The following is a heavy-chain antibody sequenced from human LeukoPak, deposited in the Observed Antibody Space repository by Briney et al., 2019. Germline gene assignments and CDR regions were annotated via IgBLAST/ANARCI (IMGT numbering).Heavy chain of an antibody. Sequence: PGGSLRLSCAASGFTFSGYAMSWVRQAPGKGLEWVSAISGSGGSTYYADSVKGRFTISRDNSKNTLYLQMNSLRAEDTAVHYCAKGPYDYVWGSYRYFDYWGQGTLVTVSS. CDR3: AKGPYDYVWGSYRYFDY. CDR1: GFTFSGYA. D-gene: IGHD3-16*02. J-gene: IGHJ4*02. V-gene: IGHV3-23*01. CDR2: ISGSGGST.